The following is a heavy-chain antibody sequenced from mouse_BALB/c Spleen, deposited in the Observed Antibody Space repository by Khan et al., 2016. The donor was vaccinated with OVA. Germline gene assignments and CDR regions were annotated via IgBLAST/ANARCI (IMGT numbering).Heavy chain of an antibody. CDR3: ARPGGNFHWYFDV. CDR2: ISSGSSTI. CDR1: GFTFSTFG. Sequence: EVELVESGGGLVQPGGSRKLSCAASGFTFSTFGMHWVRQAPRKGLEWVAYISSGSSTIYYVDTVKGRFTISRDNPKNTLFLQMTSLRSEDSAMYYCARPGGNFHWYFDVWGAGTSVTVSS. D-gene: IGHD2-1*01. J-gene: IGHJ1*01. V-gene: IGHV5-17*02.